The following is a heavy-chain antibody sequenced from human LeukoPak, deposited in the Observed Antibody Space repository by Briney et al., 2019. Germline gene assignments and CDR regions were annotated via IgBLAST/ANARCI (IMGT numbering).Heavy chain of an antibody. D-gene: IGHD4-17*01. Sequence: SETLSLTCAVYGGSFSGYYWSLIRQPPGKGLEWIGEMNHSGSTNYNPSLKSRVTISVDTSKNQFSLKLSSVTAADTAVYYCARRLVRGRATVTTFFFPDWGQGTLVTVSS. V-gene: IGHV4-34*01. J-gene: IGHJ4*02. CDR3: ARRLVRGRATVTTFFFPD. CDR2: MNHSGST. CDR1: GGSFSGYY.